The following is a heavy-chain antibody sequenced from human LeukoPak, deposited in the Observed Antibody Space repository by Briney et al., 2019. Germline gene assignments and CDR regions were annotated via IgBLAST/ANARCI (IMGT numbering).Heavy chain of an antibody. D-gene: IGHD1-1*01. CDR3: LRGELTPGVGY. CDR1: GFTFDDYW. Sequence: GGSLRLSCVASGFTFDDYWMHWVRQIPGKGLVWISDINTDGSRTRYANSVRGRFTISRGNAKNTVYLQMNSLRADDTGIFYCLRGELTPGVGYWGQGTLVTVSS. J-gene: IGHJ4*02. V-gene: IGHV3-74*01. CDR2: INTDGSRT.